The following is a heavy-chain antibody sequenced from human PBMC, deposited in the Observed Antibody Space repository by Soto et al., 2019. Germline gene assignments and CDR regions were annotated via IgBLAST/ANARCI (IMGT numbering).Heavy chain of an antibody. Sequence: ASVKVSCKASGGTFSSYAISWVRQAPGQGLEWMGGIIPIFGTANYAQKFQGRVTITADESTSTAYMELSSLRSEDTAVYYCARVGYCSSTSCYIGKYGRDVWG. D-gene: IGHD2-2*02. CDR2: IIPIFGTA. CDR1: GGTFSSYA. V-gene: IGHV1-69*13. J-gene: IGHJ6*02. CDR3: ARVGYCSSTSCYIGKYGRDV.